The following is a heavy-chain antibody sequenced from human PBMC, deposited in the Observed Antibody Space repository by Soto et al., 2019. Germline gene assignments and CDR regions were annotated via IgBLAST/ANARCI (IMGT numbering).Heavy chain of an antibody. J-gene: IGHJ6*02. V-gene: IGHV3-15*01. CDR3: TTDLNWGSYYYYYGMDV. CDR1: GFTFSNAW. Sequence: GGSLRLSCAASGFTFSNAWMSWVRQAPGKGLEWVGRIKSKTDGGTTDYAAPVKGRFTISRDDSKNTLYLQMNSLKTEDTAVYYCTTDLNWGSYYYYYGMDVWGQGTTVTVSS. D-gene: IGHD7-27*01. CDR2: IKSKTDGGTT.